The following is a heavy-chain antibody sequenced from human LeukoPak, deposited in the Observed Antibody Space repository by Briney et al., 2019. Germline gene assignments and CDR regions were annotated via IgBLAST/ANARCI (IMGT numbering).Heavy chain of an antibody. D-gene: IGHD6-19*01. CDR1: GFTFSSYG. V-gene: IGHV3-30*02. CDR3: AKINTFGWSIAVAGRYYFDY. Sequence: GGSLRLSCAASGFTFSSYGMHWVRQAPGKGLEWVAFIRYDGSNKYYTDSVKGRFTISRDNARSSLYLQMNSLRAEDTAVYYCAKINTFGWSIAVAGRYYFDYWGQGTLVTVSS. J-gene: IGHJ4*02. CDR2: IRYDGSNK.